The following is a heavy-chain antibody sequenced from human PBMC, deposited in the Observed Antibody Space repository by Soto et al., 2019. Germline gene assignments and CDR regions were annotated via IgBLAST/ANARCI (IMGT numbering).Heavy chain of an antibody. D-gene: IGHD3-10*01. V-gene: IGHV3-23*01. J-gene: IGHJ5*02. CDR2: ISGSGADT. CDR3: ASHDGSGSDNWLDP. CDR1: GFTFSNHG. Sequence: QSEGSLRLSCAASGFTFSNHGMSWVRHAPGKGLEWVSAISGSGADTFYGDSVKGRFTISRDNSKNTLYLEMNSLRVEDTAVYYCASHDGSGSDNWLDPWGQGTLVTVSS.